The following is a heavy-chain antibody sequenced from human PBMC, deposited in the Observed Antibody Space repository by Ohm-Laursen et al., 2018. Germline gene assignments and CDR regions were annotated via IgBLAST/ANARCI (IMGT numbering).Heavy chain of an antibody. CDR3: LVTVVTLGAPDY. CDR2: LYNGGFT. Sequence: SLRLSCEDSEVTDSPNYMSWVRQAPGKGLECVAILYNGGFTYYADSVKGRFTISRDNSKNTLFLQMNSLRVADTAVYYCLVTVVTLGAPDYWGQGALVTVSS. J-gene: IGHJ4*02. D-gene: IGHD4-23*01. V-gene: IGHV3-53*01. CDR1: EVTDSPNY.